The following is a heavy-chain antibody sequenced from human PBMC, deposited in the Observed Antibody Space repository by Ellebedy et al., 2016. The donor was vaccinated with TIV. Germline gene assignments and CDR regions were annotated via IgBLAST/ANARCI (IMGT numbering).Heavy chain of an antibody. CDR2: INPDTGGT. J-gene: IGHJ4*02. D-gene: IGHD3-3*01. V-gene: IGHV1-2*02. CDR3: ARYPQFYDFWSGFSI. Sequence: ASVKVSCXGSGYTFTGYYVHWVRQAPGQGLEWMGWINPDTGGTKYAQKFQGRVTMTRDTFISSAYMELTSLRSDDTALYYCARYPQFYDFWSGFSIWGQGTLVTVSS. CDR1: GYTFTGYY.